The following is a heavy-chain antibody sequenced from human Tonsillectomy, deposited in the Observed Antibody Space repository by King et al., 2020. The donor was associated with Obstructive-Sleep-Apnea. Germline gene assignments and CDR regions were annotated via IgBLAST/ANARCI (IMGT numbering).Heavy chain of an antibody. V-gene: IGHV1-46*03. J-gene: IGHJ6*02. Sequence: VQLVESGAEVKKPGASVKVSCKASGYTFTNYYIHWVRQAPGQGLEWMGIINPSGGSTKYAQKFQGRVTMTRDTSTSTVYMELSSLRSEDTAVYYCARDKPSEEGAAPQYYYYYGMDVWGQGTTVTVSS. CDR1: GYTFTNYY. CDR2: INPSGGST. CDR3: ARDKPSEEGAAPQYYYYYGMDV. D-gene: IGHD6-6*01.